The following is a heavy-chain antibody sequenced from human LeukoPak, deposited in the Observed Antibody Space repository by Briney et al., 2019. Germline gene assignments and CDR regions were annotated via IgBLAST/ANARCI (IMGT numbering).Heavy chain of an antibody. V-gene: IGHV3-74*01. CDR1: GFTFSSYW. J-gene: IGHJ4*02. Sequence: GGSLRLSCAASGFTFSSYWMHWVRQPPGKGLVWVSRIKNDGSTTTYADYVKGRFTVSRDNAKNTLYLQMNSLRAEDTAVYYCARERKYDSNFDYWGQGTLVTVSS. CDR3: ARERKYDSNFDY. CDR2: IKNDGSTT. D-gene: IGHD1-1*01.